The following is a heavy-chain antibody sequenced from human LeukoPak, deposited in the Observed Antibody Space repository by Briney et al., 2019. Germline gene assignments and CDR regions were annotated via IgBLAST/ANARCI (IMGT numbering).Heavy chain of an antibody. CDR2: IKQDGSEK. Sequence: GGSLRPSCAASGFTFSSYWMSWVRQAPGKGLEWVANIKQDGSEKYYVDSVKGRFTISRDNAKNSLYLQMNSLRAEDTAVYYCATSIELRYFDWFSTAPKHDYWGQGTLVTVSS. J-gene: IGHJ4*02. CDR3: ATSIELRYFDWFSTAPKHDY. D-gene: IGHD3-9*01. V-gene: IGHV3-7*01. CDR1: GFTFSSYW.